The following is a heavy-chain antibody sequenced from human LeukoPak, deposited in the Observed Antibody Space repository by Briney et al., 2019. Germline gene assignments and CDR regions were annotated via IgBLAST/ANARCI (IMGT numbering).Heavy chain of an antibody. CDR3: ARGPQGRNWFDP. V-gene: IGHV4-34*01. CDR1: GGSFSGYY. J-gene: IGHJ5*02. CDR2: INHSGST. D-gene: IGHD7-27*01. Sequence: SETLSLTCAVYGGSFSGYYWSWIRQPPGKGLEWIGEINHSGSTNYNPSLKSRVTISVDTSKNQFSLKLSSVTAADTAMYYCARGPQGRNWFDPWGQGTLVTVSS.